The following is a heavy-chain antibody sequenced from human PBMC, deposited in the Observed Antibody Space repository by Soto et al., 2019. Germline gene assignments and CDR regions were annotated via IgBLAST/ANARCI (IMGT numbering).Heavy chain of an antibody. V-gene: IGHV4-30-2*01. J-gene: IGHJ6*02. CDR1: GGSISSGGYA. CDR3: ARAVAASGMDV. CDR2: IYHSGST. D-gene: IGHD2-15*01. Sequence: SETLSLTCAVSGGSISSGGYAWSWIRQPPGKGLEWIGYIYHSGSTYYNPSLKSRVTISVDRSKNQSSLKLSSVTAADTAVYYCARAVAASGMDVWGQGTTVTVSS.